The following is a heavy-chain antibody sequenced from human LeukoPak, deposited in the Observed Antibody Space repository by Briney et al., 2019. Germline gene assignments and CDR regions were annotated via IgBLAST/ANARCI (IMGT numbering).Heavy chain of an antibody. Sequence: PGGSLRLSCAASGFTLSSYAMSWVRQAPGKGLEWVSGINWNGGSTGYADSVKGRFTIFRDNAKNSLYLQMNSLRAEDTALYHCARSYYYDSSGYFWYFDLWGRGTLVTVSS. V-gene: IGHV3-20*01. J-gene: IGHJ2*01. CDR2: INWNGGST. CDR3: ARSYYYDSSGYFWYFDL. CDR1: GFTLSSYA. D-gene: IGHD3-22*01.